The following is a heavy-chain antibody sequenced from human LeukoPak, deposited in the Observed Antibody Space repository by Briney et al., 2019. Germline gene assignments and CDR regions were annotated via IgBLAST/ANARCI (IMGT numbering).Heavy chain of an antibody. D-gene: IGHD3-10*01. V-gene: IGHV1-8*01. J-gene: IGHJ6*03. CDR1: GYTFTSYD. Sequence: GASVKVSCKASGYTFTSYDINWVRQATGQGLEWMGWMSPNSGNTGYAQKFQGRVTMTRNTSISTAYMELSSLRSEDTAVYYCARVNGRVRGAYRRGSYYYYMDVWGKGTTVTVSS. CDR2: MSPNSGNT. CDR3: ARVNGRVRGAYRRGSYYYYMDV.